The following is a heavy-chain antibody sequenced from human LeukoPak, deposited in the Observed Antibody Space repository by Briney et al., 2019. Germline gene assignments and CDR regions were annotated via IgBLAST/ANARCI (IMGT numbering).Heavy chain of an antibody. CDR1: GGSISSSRYY. CDR3: ARAHYDYASGSFAFDI. V-gene: IGHV4-39*01. D-gene: IGHD3-10*01. Sequence: SETLSLTCTVSGGSISSSRYYWGWIRQPPGKGLEWIGSIYYSGSTYYNPSLRSRVTISVDTSKNQFSLKLSSVTAADTAVYYCARAHYDYASGSFAFDIWGQGTVVTVSS. J-gene: IGHJ3*02. CDR2: IYYSGST.